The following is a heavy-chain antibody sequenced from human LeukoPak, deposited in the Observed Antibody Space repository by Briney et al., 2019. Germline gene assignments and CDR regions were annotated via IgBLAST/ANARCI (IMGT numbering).Heavy chain of an antibody. CDR1: GFTFSSYW. D-gene: IGHD6-6*01. V-gene: IGHV3-7*01. CDR2: INHNGNVN. Sequence: PGGSLRLSCAASGFTFSSYWMNWARQAPGKGLEWVASINHNGNVNYYVDSVKGRFTISRDSAKNSLYLQVNSLRAEDTAVYYCARDLDINIEYKGFDYYHFGMDVWGQGTTVTVSS. CDR3: ARDLDINIEYKGFDYYHFGMDV. J-gene: IGHJ6*02.